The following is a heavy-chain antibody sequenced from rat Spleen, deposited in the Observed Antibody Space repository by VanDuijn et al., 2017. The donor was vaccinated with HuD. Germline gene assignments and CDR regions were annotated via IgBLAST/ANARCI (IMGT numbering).Heavy chain of an antibody. CDR3: ASGGNYDFDY. CDR1: GFTFNDYW. J-gene: IGHJ2*01. Sequence: EEQLAESGGGLVQPGESLKLSCVASGFTFNDYWMTWIRQAPGKGLEWVASITNTGNTPYSSDSVRGRFTISGDNAKNALYLQMNSLRSDDTATYYCASGGNYDFDYWGHGVMVTVSS. D-gene: IGHD1-10*01. V-gene: IGHV5-31*01. CDR2: ITNTGNTP.